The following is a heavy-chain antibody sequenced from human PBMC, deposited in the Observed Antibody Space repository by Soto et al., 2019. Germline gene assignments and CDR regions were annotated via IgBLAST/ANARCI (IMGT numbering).Heavy chain of an antibody. CDR1: GFTFNTFP. V-gene: IGHV3-48*01. CDR3: VRDYQYGFDM. Sequence: EVQLVESGGGFVQLGGSLRLSCAASGFTFNTFPMNWVRLAPGKGLEWLSHISSNSDAMYYADSVKGRFTISRDNARKSLYLQMNSLIVDDTALYYCVRDYQYGFDMWGQGTMVTVSS. J-gene: IGHJ3*02. CDR2: ISSNSDAM. D-gene: IGHD3-16*02.